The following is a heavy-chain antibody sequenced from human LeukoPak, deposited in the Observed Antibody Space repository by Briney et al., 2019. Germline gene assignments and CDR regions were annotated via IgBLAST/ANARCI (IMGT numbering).Heavy chain of an antibody. CDR3: ARLTYDIVVVPAASKVGWFDP. J-gene: IGHJ5*02. CDR2: IKQDGSEK. D-gene: IGHD2-2*01. CDR1: GFTFSSYW. V-gene: IGHV3-7*01. Sequence: GGSLRLSCAASGFTFSSYWMSWVRQAPGKGLEWVAHIKQDGSEKYYVDSVKGRFTISRDNAKNSLYLRMNSLRAEDTAVYYCARLTYDIVVVPAASKVGWFDPWGQGTLVTVSS.